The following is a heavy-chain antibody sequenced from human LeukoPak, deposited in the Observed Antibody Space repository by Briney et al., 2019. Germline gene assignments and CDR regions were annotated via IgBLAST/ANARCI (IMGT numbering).Heavy chain of an antibody. CDR1: GFTFSSYW. D-gene: IGHD1-26*01. J-gene: IGHJ4*02. Sequence: GGSLRLSCAASGFTFSSYWMHWVRQAPGKGLVWVSRINNDGSSTSYADFVKGRFTISRDNAKNTLYLQMNSLRAEDTAVYYCASGTSYIFDYWGQGILVTVSS. CDR3: ASGTSYIFDY. CDR2: INNDGSST. V-gene: IGHV3-74*01.